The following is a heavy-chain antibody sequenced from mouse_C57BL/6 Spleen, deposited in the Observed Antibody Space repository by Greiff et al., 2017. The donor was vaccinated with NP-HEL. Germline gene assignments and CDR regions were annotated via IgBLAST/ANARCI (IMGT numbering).Heavy chain of an antibody. V-gene: IGHV5-4*01. CDR2: ISDGGSYT. CDR1: GFTFSSYA. Sequence: DVMLVESGGGLVKPGGSLKLSCAASGFTFSSYAMSWVRQTPEKRLEWVATISDGGSYTSYPDNVKGRFTISRDNAKNNLYLQMSHLKSEDTAMYYCARDRTVVAHYFDYWGQGTTLTVSS. J-gene: IGHJ2*01. CDR3: ARDRTVVAHYFDY. D-gene: IGHD1-1*01.